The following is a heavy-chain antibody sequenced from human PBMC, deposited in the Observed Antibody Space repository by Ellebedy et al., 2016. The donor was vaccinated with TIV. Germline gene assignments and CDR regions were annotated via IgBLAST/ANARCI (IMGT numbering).Heavy chain of an antibody. CDR2: ISSSGVSS. D-gene: IGHD3-22*01. J-gene: IGHJ4*02. CDR3: AKLDSSGYYYGRLDY. CDR1: GFTFRNFA. V-gene: IGHV3-23*01. Sequence: GESLKISCAASGFTFRNFAMTWVRQAPGKGLEWVSSISSSGVSSDYADSVRGRVTISRDHSNSPLYLQMDSLRADDSAEYYCAKLDSSGYYYGRLDYWGQGTLVTVSS.